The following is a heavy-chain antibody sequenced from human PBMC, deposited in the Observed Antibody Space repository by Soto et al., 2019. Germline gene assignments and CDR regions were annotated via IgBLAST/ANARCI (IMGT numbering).Heavy chain of an antibody. V-gene: IGHV4-59*01. CDR2: IHYSGAT. D-gene: IGHD2-21*02. J-gene: IGHJ4*02. Sequence: LSLTCTVSGGSINSYYWSWIRQPPGKGLEWIGYIHYSGATKYSASLNGRLSISVDTSKNKFSLWLNSVTAADTAVYYCARGAYCGGDCFYYFDSWGQGTLVTVSS. CDR3: ARGAYCGGDCFYYFDS. CDR1: GGSINSYY.